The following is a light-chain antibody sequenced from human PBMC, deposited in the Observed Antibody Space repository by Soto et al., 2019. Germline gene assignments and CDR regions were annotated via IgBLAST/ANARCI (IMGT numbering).Light chain of an antibody. Sequence: EIVLTQSPGTLSLSPGERATLSCGASQSVNSPYLAWYQQKPGQAPRLFMFRASSRATGIPARFSGSGSGTEFNLTISSLQSEDVATYFCQQVYGHPPAFGPGTRLEIK. CDR1: QSVNSPY. CDR3: QQVYGHPPA. V-gene: IGKV3D-7*01. J-gene: IGKJ5*01. CDR2: RAS.